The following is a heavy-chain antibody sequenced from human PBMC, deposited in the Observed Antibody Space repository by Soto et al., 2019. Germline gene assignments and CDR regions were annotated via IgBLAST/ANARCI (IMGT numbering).Heavy chain of an antibody. Sequence: QVLLQQWGAGLLKPSETLSLTCAVYGGSFSAYYWSWIRQPPGKGLEWIGEINHSGSTNYNPSLKSRVTIPVDTSKNQFSLKLSSVTAADTAVYYCARTSRFEYWGQGTLVTVSS. D-gene: IGHD6-6*01. J-gene: IGHJ4*02. CDR3: ARTSRFEY. CDR1: GGSFSAYY. CDR2: INHSGST. V-gene: IGHV4-34*01.